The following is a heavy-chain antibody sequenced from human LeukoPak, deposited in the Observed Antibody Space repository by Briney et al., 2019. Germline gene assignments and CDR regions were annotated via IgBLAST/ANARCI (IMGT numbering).Heavy chain of an antibody. V-gene: IGHV4-39*01. J-gene: IGHJ4*02. CDR3: ARHMGSSWYADY. CDR2: IYYSGST. D-gene: IGHD6-13*01. Sequence: SETLSLTCTVSGGSISSSSYYWGWIRQPPGKGLEWIGSIYYSGSTYYNPSLKSRVTISVDTSKNQFSLKLSSVTAADTAVYYCARHMGSSWYADYWGQGSLVTVSS. CDR1: GGSISSSSYY.